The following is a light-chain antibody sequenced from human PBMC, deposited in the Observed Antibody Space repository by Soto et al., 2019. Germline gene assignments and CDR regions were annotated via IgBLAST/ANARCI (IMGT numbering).Light chain of an antibody. CDR2: QVN. CDR3: TSYAGNNNFV. CDR1: SSDIGAYNY. V-gene: IGLV2-8*01. Sequence: QSVLTQPPSASGSPGQSVTISCTGTSSDIGAYNYVSWYLQHPGKAPQLIIYQVNKRPSGVPDRFSGSKSGNTASLTVSGLQPEDEVDFYCTSYAGNNNFVFGTGTKVT. J-gene: IGLJ1*01.